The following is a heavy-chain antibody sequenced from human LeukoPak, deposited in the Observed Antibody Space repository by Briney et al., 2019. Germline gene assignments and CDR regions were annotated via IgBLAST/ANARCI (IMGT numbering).Heavy chain of an antibody. D-gene: IGHD3-10*01. Sequence: GGSLRLSCAASGFTFSSYWMSWVRQAPGKGLEWVSYISSSSSTIYYADSVKGRFTISRDNAKNSLYLQMNSLRAEDTAVYYCARVRVCNDYWGQGTLVTVSS. V-gene: IGHV3-48*01. J-gene: IGHJ4*02. CDR2: ISSSSSTI. CDR1: GFTFSSYW. CDR3: ARVRVCNDY.